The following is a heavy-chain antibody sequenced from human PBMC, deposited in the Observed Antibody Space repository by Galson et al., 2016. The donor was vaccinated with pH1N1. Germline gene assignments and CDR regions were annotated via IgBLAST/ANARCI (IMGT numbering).Heavy chain of an antibody. CDR2: IDQDDSKK. CDR1: GFTFSDYW. J-gene: IGHJ4*02. CDR3: ASKLYGNPNY. V-gene: IGHV3-7*03. Sequence: SLRLSCAASGFTFSDYWMSWVRQAPGKGLEWVSNIDQDDSKKNYVASASGRFTISRDNAKSSLFLQMNSLRVADAAVYYCASKLYGNPNYWGQGARVTVSS. D-gene: IGHD4-17*01.